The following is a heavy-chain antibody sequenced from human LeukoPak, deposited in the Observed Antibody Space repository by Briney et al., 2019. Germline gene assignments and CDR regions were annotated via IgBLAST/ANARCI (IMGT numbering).Heavy chain of an antibody. CDR1: GGSISSYY. J-gene: IGHJ3*02. CDR3: ASSLDVAVESTFDI. CDR2: IYYSGST. V-gene: IGHV4-59*08. Sequence: SETLSLTCTVSGGSISSYYWNWIRQPPGKGLEWIGYIYYSGSTNYNPSLKSRVTISVDTSKNQFSLKLSSVTAADTAMYYCASSLDVAVESTFDIWGQGTMVTVSS. D-gene: IGHD6-19*01.